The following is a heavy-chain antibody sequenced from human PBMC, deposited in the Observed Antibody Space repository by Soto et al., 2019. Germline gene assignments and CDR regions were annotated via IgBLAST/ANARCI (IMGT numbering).Heavy chain of an antibody. V-gene: IGHV5-51*01. Sequence: GESLKISCKGSGYSFNSYWSAWVRQMPGKGLEWMGIIYPGDSDTTYSPSFQGQVTISADKSISTAYLQWSSLKASDTAMYYCAKSLGSGYTYGYDSWGREPWSPSPQ. D-gene: IGHD5-18*01. J-gene: IGHJ4*02. CDR3: AKSLGSGYTYGYDS. CDR1: GYSFNSYW. CDR2: IYPGDSDT.